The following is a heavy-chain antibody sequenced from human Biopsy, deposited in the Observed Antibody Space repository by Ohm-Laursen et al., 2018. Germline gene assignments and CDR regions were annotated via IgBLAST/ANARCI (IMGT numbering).Heavy chain of an antibody. CDR1: GFTFRDCG. V-gene: IGHV3-11*01. J-gene: IGHJ6*02. D-gene: IGHD4-17*01. CDR2: ISGSGTLI. CDR3: ARKIYGDYEVPYSYGMDV. Sequence: SLRLSCAASGFTFRDCGMLWVRQAPGRGLEWVSYISGSGTLIYYRDSVKGRFTISRDSAKNSLYLQMDSLRAEDTAVYYCARKIYGDYEVPYSYGMDVWGLGTTVTVSS.